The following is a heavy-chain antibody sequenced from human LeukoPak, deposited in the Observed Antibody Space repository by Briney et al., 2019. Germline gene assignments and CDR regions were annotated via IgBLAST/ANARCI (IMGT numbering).Heavy chain of an antibody. CDR1: GFTFSSYG. CDR3: AKAPTYYYGSGSYSVLDY. V-gene: IGHV3-23*01. D-gene: IGHD3-10*01. J-gene: IGHJ4*02. Sequence: PGGSLRLSCAASGFTFSSYGMSWVRQAPGKGLEWVSAISGSGGSTYYADSVKGRFTISRDNSKNTLYLQMNILRAEDTAVYYCAKAPTYYYGSGSYSVLDYWGQGTLVTVSS. CDR2: ISGSGGST.